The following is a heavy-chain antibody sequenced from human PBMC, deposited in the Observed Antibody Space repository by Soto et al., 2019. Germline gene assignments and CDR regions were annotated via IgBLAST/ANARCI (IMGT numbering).Heavy chain of an antibody. J-gene: IGHJ6*02. CDR1: GFTFSSYW. V-gene: IGHV3-74*01. D-gene: IGHD3-16*01. CDR2: INSDGSST. CDR3: ARDLTAHYDFLAARYYYGMDV. Sequence: LRLSCAASGFTFSSYWMHWVRQAPGKGLVWVSRINSDGSSTSYADSVKGRFTISRDNAKNTLYLQMNSLRAEDTAVYYCARDLTAHYDFLAARYYYGMDVWGQGTTVTVSS.